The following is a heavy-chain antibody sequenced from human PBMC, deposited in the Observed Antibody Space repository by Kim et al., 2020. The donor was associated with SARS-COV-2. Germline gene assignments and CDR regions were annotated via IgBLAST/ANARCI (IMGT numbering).Heavy chain of an antibody. Sequence: ANSVKGRFTITRDNSKYTLYLQMNGPRAEDTAVYYCAREAAAADRMGMDVWGQGTTVTVSS. V-gene: IGHV3-66*01. CDR3: AREAAAADRMGMDV. J-gene: IGHJ6*02. D-gene: IGHD6-13*01.